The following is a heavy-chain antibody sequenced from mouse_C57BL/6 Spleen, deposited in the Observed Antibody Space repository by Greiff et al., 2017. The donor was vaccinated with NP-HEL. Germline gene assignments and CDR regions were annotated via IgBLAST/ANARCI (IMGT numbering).Heavy chain of an antibody. D-gene: IGHD2-5*01. CDR2: INPSNGGT. CDR1: GYTYTSYW. J-gene: IGHJ1*03. Sequence: VQLQQPGTELVKPGASVKLSCKASGYTYTSYWMHWVKQRPGQGLEWIGNINPSNGGTNYNEKFKSKATLTVDKSSITAYMQLSSLTSEDSAVYYCARSRDYSNYWYFDVWGTGTTVTVSS. V-gene: IGHV1-53*01. CDR3: ARSRDYSNYWYFDV.